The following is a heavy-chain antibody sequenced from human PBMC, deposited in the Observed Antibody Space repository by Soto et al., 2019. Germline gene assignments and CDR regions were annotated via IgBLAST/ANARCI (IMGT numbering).Heavy chain of an antibody. J-gene: IGHJ6*02. V-gene: IGHV3-53*01. CDR3: ARVDSGYLSDPSYYYGMDV. CDR1: GFTVSSNY. Sequence: LRLSCAASGFTVSSNYMSWVRQAPGKGLEWVSVIYSGGSTYYADSVKGRFTISRDNSKNTLYLQMNSLRAEDTAVYYCARVDSGYLSDPSYYYGMDVWGQGTTVTVSS. D-gene: IGHD5-12*01. CDR2: IYSGGST.